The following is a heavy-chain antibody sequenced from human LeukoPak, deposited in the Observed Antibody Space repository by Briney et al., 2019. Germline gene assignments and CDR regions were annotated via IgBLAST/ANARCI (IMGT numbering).Heavy chain of an antibody. CDR1: GVTHSNCA. J-gene: IGHJ2*01. CDR3: AKDRTVGASYRYFDL. V-gene: IGHV3-23*01. D-gene: IGHD1-26*01. CDR2: ISSSGSGGNT. Sequence: GGSLRLSCVASGVTHSNCAMSWARQAPGKGLEWVSGISSSGSGGNTYYADSVKGRFTISRDSSRNTLFLHMNTLRAEDTAIYYCAKDRTVGASYRYFDLWGRGTLVTVSS.